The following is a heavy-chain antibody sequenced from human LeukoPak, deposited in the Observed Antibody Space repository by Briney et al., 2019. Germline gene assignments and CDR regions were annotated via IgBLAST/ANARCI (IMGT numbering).Heavy chain of an antibody. D-gene: IGHD3-10*01. V-gene: IGHV3-7*04. CDR3: ARGITMAN. CDR1: GFTFSNYW. Sequence: PGGSLRLSCAASGFTFSNYWMTWVRQAPGKGLEWVANIKQDGSERDYVDSVKGRFTISRDHAKNSLYLQMNRLRAEDTAVYYCARGITMANWGQGTLVTVSS. CDR2: IKQDGSER. J-gene: IGHJ4*02.